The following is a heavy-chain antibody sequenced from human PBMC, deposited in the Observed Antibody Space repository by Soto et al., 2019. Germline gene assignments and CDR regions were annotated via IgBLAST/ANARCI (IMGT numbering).Heavy chain of an antibody. CDR1: GGTFSSYA. J-gene: IGHJ5*02. CDR3: ARDFRPYNWFDP. V-gene: IGHV1-69*13. Sequence: EASVKVSCKASGGTFSSYAISWVRQAPGQGLEWMGGIIPIFGTANYAQKFQGRVTITADESTSTAYMELSSLRSEDTAVYYCARDFRPYNWFDPWGQGTLVTVSS. CDR2: IIPIFGTA.